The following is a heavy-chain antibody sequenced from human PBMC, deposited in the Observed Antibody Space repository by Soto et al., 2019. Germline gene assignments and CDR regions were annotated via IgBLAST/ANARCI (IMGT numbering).Heavy chain of an antibody. Sequence: QVQLVQSGAEVKKPGASVKVSCKASGYTFTSYAMHWVRQAPGQRLEWMGWINAGNGNTKYSQKFQGRVTITRDTSSSTAYMELSSLRSEDTAVYYCARVVGLYNGFDPWGQGTLVTVSS. D-gene: IGHD2-15*01. CDR3: ARVVGLYNGFDP. CDR1: GYTFTSYA. CDR2: INAGNGNT. V-gene: IGHV1-3*01. J-gene: IGHJ5*02.